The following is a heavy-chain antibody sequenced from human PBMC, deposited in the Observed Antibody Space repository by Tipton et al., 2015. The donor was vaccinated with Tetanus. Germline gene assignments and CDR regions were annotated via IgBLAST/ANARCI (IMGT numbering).Heavy chain of an antibody. Sequence: QLVQSGAEVKKPGESLKISCQGSGYNFSYYSIGWVRHMPGKGLEWMGIVDPRDSGATYGPSFQGQVTISIDKSISTAYLHWSSLKASDTAIYFCARLPKHYSASGSTWGQGTLVTVSS. CDR2: VDPRDSGA. D-gene: IGHD3-10*01. J-gene: IGHJ5*02. CDR1: GYNFSYYS. CDR3: ARLPKHYSASGST. V-gene: IGHV5-51*01.